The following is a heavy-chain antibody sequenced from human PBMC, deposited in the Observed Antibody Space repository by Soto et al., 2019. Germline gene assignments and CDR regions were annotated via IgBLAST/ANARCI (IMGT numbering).Heavy chain of an antibody. J-gene: IGHJ6*02. Sequence: ASVKVSCKASGYTFTGYYMHWVRQAPGQGLEWMGWINPNSGGTNYAQKFQGRVTMTRDTSISTAYMELSRLRSDDTAVYYCARGNSSGWYIFYYYGMGVWGQGTTVTVSS. CDR1: GYTFTGYY. CDR3: ARGNSSGWYIFYYYGMGV. V-gene: IGHV1-2*02. D-gene: IGHD6-19*01. CDR2: INPNSGGT.